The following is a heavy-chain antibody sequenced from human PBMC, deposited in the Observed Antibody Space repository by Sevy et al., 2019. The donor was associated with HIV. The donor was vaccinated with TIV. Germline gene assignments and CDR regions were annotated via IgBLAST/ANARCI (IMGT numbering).Heavy chain of an antibody. J-gene: IGHJ4*02. CDR2: INPNSGDT. CDR1: GYTFTDYF. CDR3: ASPGGYRYGSLLDN. D-gene: IGHD5-18*01. V-gene: IGHV1-2*02. Sequence: ASVKVSCKASGYTFTDYFMHWVRQAPGQGLEWMGWINPNSGDTKYAQKFQGRVTVTRDTSIRTAYMELSRLGLDDTAVYYCASPGGYRYGSLLDNWGQGTLVTVSS.